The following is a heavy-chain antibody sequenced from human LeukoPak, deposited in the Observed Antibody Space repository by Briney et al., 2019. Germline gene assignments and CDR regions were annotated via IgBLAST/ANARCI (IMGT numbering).Heavy chain of an antibody. CDR2: ISWNSGSI. V-gene: IGHV3-9*01. J-gene: IGHJ4*02. CDR1: GFTFDDYA. D-gene: IGHD1-26*01. CDR3: AKEMGGSYSLGPFDY. Sequence: GGSLRLSCAASGFTFDDYAMHWVRQAPGKGLEWVSGISWNSGSIGYADSVTGRFTISRDNAKNSLYLQMNSLRAEDTALYYCAKEMGGSYSLGPFDYWGQGTLVTVSS.